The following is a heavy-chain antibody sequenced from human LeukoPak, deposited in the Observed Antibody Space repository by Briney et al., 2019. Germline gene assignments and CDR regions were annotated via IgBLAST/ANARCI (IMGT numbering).Heavy chain of an antibody. CDR1: GGSISSYY. D-gene: IGHD3-22*01. CDR3: ARHEDIGYYDTRGYNDAFDI. J-gene: IGHJ3*02. CDR2: IYYSGST. V-gene: IGHV4-59*08. Sequence: SETLSLTCTVSGGSISSYYWSWIRQPPGKGLEWIGYIYYSGSTNYNPSLKSRVTISVDTSKKQFSLKVNSVTAADTAVYYCARHEDIGYYDTRGYNDAFDIWGQGTMVTVSS.